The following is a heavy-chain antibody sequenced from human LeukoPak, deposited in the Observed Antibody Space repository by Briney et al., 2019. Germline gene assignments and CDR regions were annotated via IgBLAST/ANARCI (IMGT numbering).Heavy chain of an antibody. V-gene: IGHV4-39*07. D-gene: IGHD6-19*01. CDR2: IYYSGST. CDR1: GGSISSSSYY. Sequence: SETLSLTCTVSGGSISSSSYYWGWIRQPPGKGLEWIGTIYYSGSTFYNPSLKSRVTISVDTSKNQFSLKLTSVTAADTAVYYCATEAGYYYYMDVWGKGTTVTVSS. J-gene: IGHJ6*03. CDR3: ATEAGYYYYMDV.